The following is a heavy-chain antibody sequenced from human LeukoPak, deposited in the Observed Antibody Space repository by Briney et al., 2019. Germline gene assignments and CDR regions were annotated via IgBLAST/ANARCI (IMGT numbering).Heavy chain of an antibody. CDR2: IIPIFGIA. D-gene: IGHD3-10*01. Sequence: SVKVSCKASRGTFSSYAISWVRQAPGQGLEWMGRIIPIFGIANYAQKFQGRVTITADKSTSTAYMELSSLRSEDTAVYYCALVRVNYYGMDVWGQGTTVTVSS. CDR3: ALVRVNYYGMDV. J-gene: IGHJ6*02. CDR1: RGTFSSYA. V-gene: IGHV1-69*04.